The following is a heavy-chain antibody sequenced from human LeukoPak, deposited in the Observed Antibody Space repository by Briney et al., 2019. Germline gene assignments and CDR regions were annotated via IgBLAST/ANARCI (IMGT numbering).Heavy chain of an antibody. V-gene: IGHV1-8*01. J-gene: IGHJ4*02. Sequence: GASVKVSCKASGYTFTNFDINWVRQATGQGLGWMGWVIPKSGNTAYAQKFQGRVTMTSNISINTAYMELSSLSSDDTAVYYCARGGYGAGDSGGYYYEFDSWGQGALVTVSS. CDR3: ARGGYGAGDSGGYYYEFDS. D-gene: IGHD3-22*01. CDR2: VIPKSGNT. CDR1: GYTFTNFD.